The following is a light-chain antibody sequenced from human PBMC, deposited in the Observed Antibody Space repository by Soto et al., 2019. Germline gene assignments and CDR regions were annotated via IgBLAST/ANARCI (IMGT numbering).Light chain of an antibody. V-gene: IGKV3-20*01. CDR1: QSVSSSF. CDR2: GAS. Sequence: EIVLRQSPGTLSLSPGERATLSCRASQSVSSSFLAWYQQKPGQTPRLLLYGASNRAAGIPDRFTGSGSGTDFTLTISRLEPEDFAVYYCQQYGRSSLTFGGGTKVDI. J-gene: IGKJ4*01. CDR3: QQYGRSSLT.